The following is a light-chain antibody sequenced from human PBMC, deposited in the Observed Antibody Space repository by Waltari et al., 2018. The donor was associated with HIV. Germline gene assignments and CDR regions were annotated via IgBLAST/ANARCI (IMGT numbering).Light chain of an antibody. V-gene: IGLV2-11*01. CDR3: CLYTGDYVI. Sequence: QSALTQPRSVSGSPGQSVTISCTGTNSDVGSYNLFSWYQHPPGKVPKIMIYQVNNRPSGVPDRFSGSKSGNTASLTVSGLQPEDEADYYCCLYTGDYVIFGGGTKLTVL. J-gene: IGLJ2*01. CDR2: QVN. CDR1: NSDVGSYNL.